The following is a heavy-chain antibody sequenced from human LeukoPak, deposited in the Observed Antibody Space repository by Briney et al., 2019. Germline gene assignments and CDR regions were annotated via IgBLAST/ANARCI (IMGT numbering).Heavy chain of an antibody. V-gene: IGHV3-23*01. CDR2: IIGTGDST. CDR3: AKKGATHWYFDL. J-gene: IGHJ2*01. CDR1: GFTFSSNA. Sequence: GGSLRLSCAASGFTFSSNAMNWVRQAPGKGPEWISLIIGTGDSTYYADSVKGRFTISRDNSKNTLYLQMNSLRAEDTAVYYCAKKGATHWYFDLWGRGTLVTVSS.